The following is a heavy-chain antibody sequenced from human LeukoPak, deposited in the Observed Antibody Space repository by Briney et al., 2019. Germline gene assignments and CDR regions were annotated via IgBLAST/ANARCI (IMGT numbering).Heavy chain of an antibody. Sequence: GGSLRLSCAASGFTFSSYGMHWARQAPGKGLEWVAFIRYDGSNKYYADSVTGRFTISRDNSKSTLYLQMNSLTAEDTAVYFCAKDFYESSGYYYDYWGQGTLVTVSS. CDR1: GFTFSSYG. CDR2: IRYDGSNK. D-gene: IGHD3-22*01. V-gene: IGHV3-30*02. CDR3: AKDFYESSGYYYDY. J-gene: IGHJ4*02.